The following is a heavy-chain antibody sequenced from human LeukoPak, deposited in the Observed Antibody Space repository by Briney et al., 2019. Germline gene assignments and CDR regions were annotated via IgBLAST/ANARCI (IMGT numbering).Heavy chain of an antibody. CDR3: ARDGIAENDYIFGYYYYYYMDV. D-gene: IGHD3-3*02. V-gene: IGHV3-7*01. Sequence: GGSLRLSCAASGFTFSSYAMSWVRQALGKGLEWVANIKQDGSEKYYVDSVKGRFTISRDNAKNSLYLQMNSLRAEDTAVYYCARDGIAENDYIFGYYYYYYMDVWGKGTTVTVSS. CDR2: IKQDGSEK. CDR1: GFTFSSYA. J-gene: IGHJ6*03.